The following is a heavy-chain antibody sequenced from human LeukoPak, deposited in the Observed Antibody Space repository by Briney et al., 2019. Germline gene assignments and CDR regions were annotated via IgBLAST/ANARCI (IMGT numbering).Heavy chain of an antibody. CDR3: ARDPVGAIGYGMDV. J-gene: IGHJ6*02. Sequence: GESLRLSCAASGFTVSSNYMSWVRQAPGKGLEWVSVIYSGGTTCYADSVKGRFTISRDTSKNTLYLQMNSLRAEDTAVYYCARDPVGAIGYGMDVWGQGTTVTVSS. D-gene: IGHD1-26*01. V-gene: IGHV3-66*01. CDR2: IYSGGTT. CDR1: GFTVSSNY.